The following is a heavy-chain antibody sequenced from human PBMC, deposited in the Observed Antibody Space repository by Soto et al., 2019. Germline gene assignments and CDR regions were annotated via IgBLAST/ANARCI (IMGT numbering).Heavy chain of an antibody. CDR2: IYHGGST. CDR1: GYSISSGYY. D-gene: IGHD1-26*01. Sequence: SETLSLTCAVSGYSISSGYYWGWLRQPPGKGLEWIGSIYHGGSTYYNPSLNSRVTLSIDMTNNHVSLILNSVTAADTAVYYCAKAGGGATDQYFQHWGQGTLVTVS. V-gene: IGHV4-38-2*01. CDR3: AKAGGGATDQYFQH. J-gene: IGHJ1*01.